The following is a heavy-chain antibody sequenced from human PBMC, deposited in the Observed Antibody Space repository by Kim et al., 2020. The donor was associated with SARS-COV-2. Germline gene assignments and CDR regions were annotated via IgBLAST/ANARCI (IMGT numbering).Heavy chain of an antibody. CDR3: ARERSGYDEIYFDY. D-gene: IGHD5-12*01. J-gene: IGHJ4*02. V-gene: IGHV4-31*02. Sequence: PSLQSRVTRSVDTSKNQFSLELSSVTAADTAVYYCARERSGYDEIYFDYWGQGTLVTVSS.